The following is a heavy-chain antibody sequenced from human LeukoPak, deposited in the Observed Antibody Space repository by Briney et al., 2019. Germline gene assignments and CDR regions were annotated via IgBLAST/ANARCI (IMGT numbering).Heavy chain of an antibody. J-gene: IGHJ6*02. V-gene: IGHV3-23*01. CDR3: AKDKGWGYSSYDYYGMDV. D-gene: IGHD1-26*01. CDR1: GFTFSSYA. Sequence: GGSLRLSCAASGFTFSSYAMSWVRQAPGKGLEWVSGISGSGGSTYHADSVKGRFTISRDISKNTLYVQMNSLRAEDAAVYYCAKDKGWGYSSYDYYGMDVWGQGTTVTVSS. CDR2: ISGSGGST.